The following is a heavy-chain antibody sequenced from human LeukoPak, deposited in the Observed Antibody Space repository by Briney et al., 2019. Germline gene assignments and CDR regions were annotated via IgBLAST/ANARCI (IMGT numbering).Heavy chain of an antibody. CDR2: INLNSGGR. Sequence: ASVTVCCTCSGYTFTGCYMHWVRQAPGQGHGWMGWINLNSGGRNYAQKFQGRVTMTRDTSISTAYMELGRLRSDDTAVYDCALVRGGAGDFDYWGQGTLVTAS. V-gene: IGHV1-2*02. CDR3: ALVRGGAGDFDY. CDR1: GYTFTGCY. D-gene: IGHD2-21*01. J-gene: IGHJ4*02.